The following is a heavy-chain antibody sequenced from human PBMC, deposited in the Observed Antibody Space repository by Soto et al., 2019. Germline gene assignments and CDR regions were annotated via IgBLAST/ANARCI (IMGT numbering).Heavy chain of an antibody. CDR1: NGSISNSGSY. J-gene: IGHJ6*03. D-gene: IGHD6-19*01. CDR3: ERVIALGAVAGTDPIYYYMDV. CDR2: IYQSEST. Sequence: PSETLSLTCIVSNGSISNSGSYWGWIRQPPGKGLEWIGNIYQSESTYYNPSLKSRFTISVDTSKNQFSLKLSSVTAADTAVYYCERVIALGAVAGTDPIYYYMDVWGKGTRVTVSS. V-gene: IGHV4-39*07.